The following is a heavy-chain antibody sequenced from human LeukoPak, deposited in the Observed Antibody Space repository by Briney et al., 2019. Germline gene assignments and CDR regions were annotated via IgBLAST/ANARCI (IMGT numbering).Heavy chain of an antibody. CDR2: IIPIFGTA. D-gene: IGHD2-2*01. CDR1: GYTFTSYD. CDR3: ARDKAIDCSSTSCMGRYYYYYMDV. V-gene: IGHV1-69*06. J-gene: IGHJ6*03. Sequence: SVKVSCKASGYTFTSYDINWVRQATGQGLEWMGGIIPIFGTANYAQKFQGRVTITADKSTSTAYMELSSLRSEDTAVYYCARDKAIDCSSTSCMGRYYYYYMDVWGKGTTVTVSS.